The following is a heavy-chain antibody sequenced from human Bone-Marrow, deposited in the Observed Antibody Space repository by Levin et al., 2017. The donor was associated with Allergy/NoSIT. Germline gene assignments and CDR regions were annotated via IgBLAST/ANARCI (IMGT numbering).Heavy chain of an antibody. D-gene: IGHD3-3*01. CDR3: ARTIAMFGGGLDP. V-gene: IGHV4-34*01. Sequence: PSETLSLTCAAYGGSFSGYYWSWIRQPPGKGLEWLGDVNHSGSTKYNPSFKSRVTISADTSTNQFSLQLTSVTAADTAVFYCARTIAMFGGGLDPWGQGTLVTVSS. CDR1: GGSFSGYY. CDR2: VNHSGST. J-gene: IGHJ5*02.